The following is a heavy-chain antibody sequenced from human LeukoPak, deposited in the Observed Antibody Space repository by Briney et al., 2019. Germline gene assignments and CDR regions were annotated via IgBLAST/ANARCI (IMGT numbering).Heavy chain of an antibody. CDR1: GFSFSSYR. V-gene: IGHV3-48*04. CDR2: ISSSSSTI. CDR3: AREAGGSYPYDY. D-gene: IGHD1-26*01. Sequence: GGSLRLSCAASGFSFSSYRMNWVRQAPGKGLEWVSYISSSSSTIGYADSVKGRFTISRDNAKNSLYLQMNSLRAEDTAVYYCAREAGGSYPYDYWGQGTLVTVSS. J-gene: IGHJ4*02.